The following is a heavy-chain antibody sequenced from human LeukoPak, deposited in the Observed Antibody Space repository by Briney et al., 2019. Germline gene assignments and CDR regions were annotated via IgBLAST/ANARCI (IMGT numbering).Heavy chain of an antibody. V-gene: IGHV3-33*01. CDR2: IWSDGSVM. Sequence: GTSLRLSCAASGFSFNTYVMHWVRQAPGKGLEWVALIWSDGSVMLYADSVKGRFTISRDNSKSTLFLQMDSLRAEDTGVYYCAAEPAPAASDYWGQGTLVTVSS. J-gene: IGHJ4*02. CDR1: GFSFNTYV. CDR3: AAEPAPAASDY. D-gene: IGHD6-13*01.